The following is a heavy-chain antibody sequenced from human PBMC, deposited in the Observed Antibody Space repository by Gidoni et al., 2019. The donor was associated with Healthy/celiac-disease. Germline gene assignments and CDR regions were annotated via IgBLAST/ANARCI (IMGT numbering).Heavy chain of an antibody. V-gene: IGHV3-30*18. D-gene: IGHD3-10*01. J-gene: IGHJ6*02. CDR1: GFTFSSYG. Sequence: QVQLVESGGGVVQPGRSLRLSCAAPGFTFSSYGMHWVRQAPGKGLEWVAVISYDGSNKYYADSVKGRFTISRDNSKNTLYLQMNSLRAEDTAVYYCAKDRITMVRGGIHYYGMDVWGQGTTVTVSS. CDR3: AKDRITMVRGGIHYYGMDV. CDR2: ISYDGSNK.